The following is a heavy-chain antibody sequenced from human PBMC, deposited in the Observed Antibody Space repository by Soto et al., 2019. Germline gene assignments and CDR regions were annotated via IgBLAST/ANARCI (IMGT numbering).Heavy chain of an antibody. Sequence: PSETLSLTCAVSGGSIGGVGYSWSWIRQPPGGGLEWIGYMYHSGTFLKSPSLKTRPTMSLDMSKNQFSLTLNSMTAADTAVYYCARAQFYSGSGNYNNLMFDAWGQGIQVTVSS. D-gene: IGHD3-10*01. CDR3: ARAQFYSGSGNYNNLMFDA. CDR1: GGSIGGVGYS. J-gene: IGHJ5*02. V-gene: IGHV4-30-2*01. CDR2: MYHSGTF.